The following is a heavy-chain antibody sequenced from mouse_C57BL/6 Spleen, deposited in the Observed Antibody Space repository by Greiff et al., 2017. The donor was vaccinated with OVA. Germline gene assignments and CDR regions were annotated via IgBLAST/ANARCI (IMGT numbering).Heavy chain of an antibody. CDR1: GYSFTSYY. CDR3: ARGARDYFDY. J-gene: IGHJ2*01. V-gene: IGHV1-66*01. CDR2: IYPGSGNT. Sequence: VKLVESGPELVKPGASVKISCKASGYSFTSYYIHWVKQRPGQGLEWIGWIYPGSGNTKYNEKFKGKATLTADTSSSTAYMQLSSLTSEDSAVYYCARGARDYFDYWGQGTTLTVSS.